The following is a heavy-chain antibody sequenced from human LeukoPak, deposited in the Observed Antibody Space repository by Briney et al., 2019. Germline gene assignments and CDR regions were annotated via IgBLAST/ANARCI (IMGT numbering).Heavy chain of an antibody. J-gene: IGHJ4*02. CDR1: GFTFSSHW. D-gene: IGHD6-13*01. CDR3: ARVLIAATGGDD. CDR2: INTDGSTT. V-gene: IGHV3-74*01. Sequence: GGSLRLSCAASGFTFSSHWMHWVRQAPGKGLVWVSRINTDGSTTSYADSVKGRFTISRDNAKNTVYLQMNSLRADDTAVYYCARVLIAATGGDDWGQGTLVTVFS.